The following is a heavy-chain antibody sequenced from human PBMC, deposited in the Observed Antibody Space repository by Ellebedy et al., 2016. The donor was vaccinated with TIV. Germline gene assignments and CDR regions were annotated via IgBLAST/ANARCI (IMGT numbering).Heavy chain of an antibody. CDR3: AKNSVTLEPRGSDY. D-gene: IGHD4/OR15-4a*01. CDR2: ITHDGTDQ. CDR1: GFTFSTFW. J-gene: IGHJ4*02. Sequence: GESLKISCAASGFTFSTFWMNWVRQPPGKVLAWVANITHDGTDQNYVDSVKGRFTISRDNAKKVLYLQINSLRAEDTAVYYCAKNSVTLEPRGSDYWGQGILVTVSS. V-gene: IGHV3-7*03.